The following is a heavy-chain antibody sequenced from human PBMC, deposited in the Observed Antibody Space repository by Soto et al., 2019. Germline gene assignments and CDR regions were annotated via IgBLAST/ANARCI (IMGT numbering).Heavy chain of an antibody. CDR2: ISGNGGST. D-gene: IGHD3-10*01. V-gene: IGHV3-23*01. CDR3: ATGVPPGNFRGWFDP. J-gene: IGHJ5*01. Sequence: HPGGSLRLSCAASGFTFSSHAMSWVRQAPGKGLEWVSAISGNGGSTHYADSVKGRFTISRDNSKNTLYLQMNSLRAEDTAVYYCATGVPPGNFRGWFDPWGQGIQVTVSS. CDR1: GFTFSSHA.